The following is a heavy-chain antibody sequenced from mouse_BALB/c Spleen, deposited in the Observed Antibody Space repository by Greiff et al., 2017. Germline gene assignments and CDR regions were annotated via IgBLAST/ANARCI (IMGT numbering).Heavy chain of an antibody. CDR1: GFAFSSYD. V-gene: IGHV5-12-1*01. Sequence: EVQLVESGGGLEKPGGSLKLSCAASGFAFSSYDMSWVRQTPEKRLEWVAYISSGGGSTYYPDTVKGRFTISRDNAKNTLYLQMSSLKSEDTAMYYCARTSTLITDYWGQGTSVTVSS. J-gene: IGHJ4*01. D-gene: IGHD2-4*01. CDR2: ISSGGGST. CDR3: ARTSTLITDY.